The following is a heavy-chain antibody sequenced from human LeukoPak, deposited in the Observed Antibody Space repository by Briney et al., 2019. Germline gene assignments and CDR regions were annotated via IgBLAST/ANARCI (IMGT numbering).Heavy chain of an antibody. V-gene: IGHV3-23*01. CDR2: MSGSGGST. J-gene: IGHJ4*02. CDR3: AKERYYDIQPSSY. Sequence: GGSLRLSCAASGFTFSSYAMSWVRQAPGKGLEWVSAMSGSGGSTYYADSVKGRFTISRDNSKNTLYLQMNSLRAEHTPVYYCAKERYYDIQPSSYWGQGTLVTVSS. CDR1: GFTFSSYA. D-gene: IGHD3-9*01.